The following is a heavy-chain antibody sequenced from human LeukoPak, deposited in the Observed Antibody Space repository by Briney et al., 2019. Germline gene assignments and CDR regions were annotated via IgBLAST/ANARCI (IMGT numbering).Heavy chain of an antibody. CDR2: IYSGGST. CDR3: ARAPSGRDYYDSSGPDAFDI. CDR1: GFTVSSNY. V-gene: IGHV3-53*01. D-gene: IGHD3-22*01. J-gene: IGHJ3*02. Sequence: GGSLRLSCAASGFTVSSNYMSWVRQAPGKGLEWVSVIYSGGSTYYADSVKGRFTISRDNSKNTLYLQMNSLRAEDTAVYYCARAPSGRDYYDSSGPDAFDIWGQGTMVTVSS.